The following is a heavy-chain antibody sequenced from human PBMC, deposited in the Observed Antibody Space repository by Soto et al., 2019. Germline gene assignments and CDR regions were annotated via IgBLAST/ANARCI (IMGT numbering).Heavy chain of an antibody. J-gene: IGHJ4*02. CDR1: GFTVCTAD. CDR2: ISRDGGTK. CDR3: TGEVASGY. Sequence: QVQLVESGGGVVQPGRSLRLSCAISGFTVCTADMHWVRQAPGKGLEWVAVISRDGGTKYYADSVKGRFTISRDNSRNTLFLEMNILRGDDMAVYYCTGEVASGYWGQGTLVTVSS. D-gene: IGHD2-8*02. V-gene: IGHV3-30*03.